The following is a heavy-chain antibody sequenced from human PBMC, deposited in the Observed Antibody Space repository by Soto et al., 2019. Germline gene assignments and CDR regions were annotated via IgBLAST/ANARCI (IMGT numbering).Heavy chain of an antibody. CDR3: ASSSVRYCSGGSCKVVGAFDI. D-gene: IGHD2-15*01. J-gene: IGHJ3*02. Sequence: ASVKVSCRTSGYTFTSYGISWVHQAPGQGLEWMGLFSAYNGNTNNAQKFTGRVTLTTXXXXTXPXMXLXXXXSDXTAVYYCASSSVRYCSGGSCKVVGAFDIWG. CDR1: GYTFTSYG. CDR2: FSAYNGNT. V-gene: IGHV1-18*04.